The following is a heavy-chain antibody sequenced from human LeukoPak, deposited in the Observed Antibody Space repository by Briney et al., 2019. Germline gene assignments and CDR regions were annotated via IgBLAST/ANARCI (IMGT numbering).Heavy chain of an antibody. CDR1: GGSISSSNW. V-gene: IGHV4-4*02. CDR2: IFHTGNT. Sequence: SGTLSLTCAVFGGSISSSNWWSWVRQPPGKGLEWIGEIFHTGNTNYNPSLMSRVTISVDKSKNLFSLKLSSATAADTAVYYCARDYYDSSGPPHWYFDLWGRGTLVTVSS. CDR3: ARDYYDSSGPPHWYFDL. J-gene: IGHJ2*01. D-gene: IGHD3-22*01.